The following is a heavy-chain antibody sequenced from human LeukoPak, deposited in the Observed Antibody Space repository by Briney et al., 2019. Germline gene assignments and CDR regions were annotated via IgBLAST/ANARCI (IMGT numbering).Heavy chain of an antibody. CDR2: IYHSGST. D-gene: IGHD1-7*01. J-gene: IGHJ4*02. Sequence: SSETLSLTCTVSGGSISSGGYYWSWIRQPPGKDLEWIGYIYHSGSTYYNPSLKSRVTISVDRSKNQFSLKLSSVTAADTAVYYCARVTGGTTFGYWGQGTLVTVSS. V-gene: IGHV4-30-2*01. CDR3: ARVTGGTTFGY. CDR1: GGSISSGGYY.